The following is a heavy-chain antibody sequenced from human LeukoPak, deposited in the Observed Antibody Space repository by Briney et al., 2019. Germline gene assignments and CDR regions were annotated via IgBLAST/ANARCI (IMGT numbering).Heavy chain of an antibody. CDR2: ISGSGGST. CDR3: AKDYGYYDTSGYYYGDY. D-gene: IGHD3-22*01. J-gene: IGHJ4*02. V-gene: IGHV3-23*01. Sequence: GGSLRLSCAASGFTFSSYGMSWVRQAPGKGLEWVSAISGSGGSTYYADSVKGRFTISRDNSKNTLYLQMNSLRAEDTAVYYCAKDYGYYDTSGYYYGDYWGQGTLVTVSS. CDR1: GFTFSSYG.